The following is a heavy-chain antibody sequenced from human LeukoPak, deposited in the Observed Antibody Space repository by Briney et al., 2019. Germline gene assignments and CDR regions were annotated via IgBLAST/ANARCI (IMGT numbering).Heavy chain of an antibody. D-gene: IGHD6-13*01. J-gene: IGHJ5*02. Sequence: SETLSLTCAVYGGSFSGYYWSWIRQPPGEGLEWIGEINHSGSTNYNPSLKSRVTISVDTSKNQFSLKLSSVTAADTAVYYCARDSAADNWFDPWGQGTLVTVSS. CDR1: GGSFSGYY. CDR2: INHSGST. V-gene: IGHV4-34*01. CDR3: ARDSAADNWFDP.